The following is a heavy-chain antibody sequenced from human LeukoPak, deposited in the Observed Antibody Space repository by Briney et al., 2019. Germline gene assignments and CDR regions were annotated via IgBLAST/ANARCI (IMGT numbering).Heavy chain of an antibody. CDR2: IYHSGST. J-gene: IGHJ3*02. V-gene: IGHV4-4*02. CDR1: GGSISSSNW. CDR3: ASYYDSSGYYRAYAFDI. Sequence: PSGTLSLTCAVSGGSISSSNWWSWVRQPPGKGLEWIGEIYHSGSTNYNPSLKSRVTISVDKSENQFSLKLSSVTAADTAVYYCASYYDSSGYYRAYAFDIWGQGTMVTVSS. D-gene: IGHD3-22*01.